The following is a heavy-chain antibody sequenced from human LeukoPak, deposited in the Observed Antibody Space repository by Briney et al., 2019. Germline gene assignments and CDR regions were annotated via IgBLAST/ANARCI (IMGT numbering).Heavy chain of an antibody. D-gene: IGHD6-13*01. Sequence: SETLSLTCTVSGGSISSYYWSWIRQPPGKGLEWIGYIYYSGSTNYNTSLKSRVTISVDKSKNQFSLKLSSVTAADTAVYYCARDPYSSSLDYWGQGTLVTVSS. CDR2: IYYSGST. J-gene: IGHJ4*02. CDR1: GGSISSYY. CDR3: ARDPYSSSLDY. V-gene: IGHV4-59*12.